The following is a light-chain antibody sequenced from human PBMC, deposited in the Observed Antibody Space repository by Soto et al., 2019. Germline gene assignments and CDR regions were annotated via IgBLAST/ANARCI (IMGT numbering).Light chain of an antibody. V-gene: IGLV2-23*01. Sequence: QSVLTQPASVSGSPGQSITISCTGTSSDVGSDNLVSWYQQHPGKAPKLMIYEGSKRPSGVSNRFSGSKSGNTASLTISGLQAEDEADYYCFSYAASSNAIFGVETKVTV. J-gene: IGLJ2*01. CDR2: EGS. CDR1: SSDVGSDNL. CDR3: FSYAASSNAI.